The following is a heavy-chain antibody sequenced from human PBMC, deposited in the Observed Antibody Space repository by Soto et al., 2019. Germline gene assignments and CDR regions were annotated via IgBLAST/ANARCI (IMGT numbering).Heavy chain of an antibody. CDR2: IKQDGSDK. Sequence: GGSLRLSCAASGFTFNVYGMSWVRQAPGKGLEWVANIKQDGSDKYHADSVRGRFTISRDNGKNSLYLQMNRLRVEDTAVYYCARGGRPDIWGQGTMVTVSS. CDR1: GFTFNVYG. CDR3: ARGGRPDI. D-gene: IGHD3-10*01. V-gene: IGHV3-7*01. J-gene: IGHJ3*02.